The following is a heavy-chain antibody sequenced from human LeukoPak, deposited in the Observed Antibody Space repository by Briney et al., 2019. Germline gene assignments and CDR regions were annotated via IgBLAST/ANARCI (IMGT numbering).Heavy chain of an antibody. Sequence: VASVWVSCKASGYTFTDYYMHWVRQAPGQGLEWMGWINPNSGGTNYAQKFQGRVTMTRDTSISTAYMELSRLRSDDTAVYYCARDLISRWGYYYYGMDVWGQGTTVTVSS. CDR1: GYTFTDYY. D-gene: IGHD1-26*01. V-gene: IGHV1-2*02. J-gene: IGHJ6*02. CDR2: INPNSGGT. CDR3: ARDLISRWGYYYYGMDV.